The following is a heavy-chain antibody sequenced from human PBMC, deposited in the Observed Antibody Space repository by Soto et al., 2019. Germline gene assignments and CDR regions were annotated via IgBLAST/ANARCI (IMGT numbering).Heavy chain of an antibody. CDR2: ISAYNGNT. V-gene: IGHV1-18*01. CDR1: GYNFILHG. Sequence: QGQLVQSVGEVKKPGASLKVSCKASGYNFILHGISWVRQAPGQGLEWMGWISAYNGNTNYAQNFQDRVTMTTDPSTSTVNMELRSLRSDDTAAYYCARVWYDGNSGAFDIWGQGTKVTVSS. J-gene: IGHJ3*02. D-gene: IGHD3-10*01. CDR3: ARVWYDGNSGAFDI.